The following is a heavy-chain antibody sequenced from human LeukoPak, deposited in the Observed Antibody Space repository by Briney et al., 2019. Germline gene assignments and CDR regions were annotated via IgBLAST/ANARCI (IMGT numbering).Heavy chain of an antibody. V-gene: IGHV3-30*04. Sequence: PGRSLRLSCAASGFTFSSYAMHRVRQAPGKGLEWVAVISYDGSNKYYADSVKGRFTISRDNSKNTLYLQMNSLRAEDTAVYYCASTRSHYYYYGMDVWGNGTTVTVSS. J-gene: IGHJ6*04. CDR1: GFTFSSYA. CDR2: ISYDGSNK. CDR3: ASTRSHYYYYGMDV.